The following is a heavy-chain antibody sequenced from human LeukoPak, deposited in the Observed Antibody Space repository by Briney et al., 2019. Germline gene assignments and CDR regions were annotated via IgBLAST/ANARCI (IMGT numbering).Heavy chain of an antibody. J-gene: IGHJ3*02. Sequence: GGSLRLSCAASGFIFSNYAMSWVRQAPGKGLEWVSSIKSSGSTTHYADAVKGRFTISRDNSENTVYLQMNSLRAEDTALYYCAKDRREGYPRDSFDIWAKGQRSPSLQ. CDR3: AKDRREGYPRDSFDI. CDR2: IKSSGSTT. D-gene: IGHD5-12*01. CDR1: GFIFSNYA. V-gene: IGHV3-23*01.